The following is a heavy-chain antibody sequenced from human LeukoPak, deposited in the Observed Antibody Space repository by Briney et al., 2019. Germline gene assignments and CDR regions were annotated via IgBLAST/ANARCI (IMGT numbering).Heavy chain of an antibody. CDR2: INTSGSTI. CDR1: GFTFSDYY. D-gene: IGHD5-18*01. V-gene: IGHV3-11*04. J-gene: IGHJ5*02. CDR3: AKDPSGDTARGGFDP. Sequence: PGGSLRLSCAASGFTFSDYYMSWIRQAPGKGLEWISYINTSGSTIYYADSVKGRFTISRDNSKNTLYLQMNSLRAEDTAVYYCAKDPSGDTARGGFDPWGQGTLVTVSS.